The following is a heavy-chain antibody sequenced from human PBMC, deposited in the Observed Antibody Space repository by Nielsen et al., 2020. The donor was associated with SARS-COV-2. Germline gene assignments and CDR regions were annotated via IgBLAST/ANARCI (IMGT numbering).Heavy chain of an antibody. CDR2: ISAYNGNT. CDR3: ARDEAATYDRYYYYGMDV. J-gene: IGHJ6*02. D-gene: IGHD3-16*01. V-gene: IGHV1-18*01. Sequence: ASVKVSCKASGYTFTSYGISWVRQAPGQGLEWMGWISAYNGNTNYAQKLQGRVTMTTDTSTSTAYMELRSLRSDDTAVYYCARDEAATYDRYYYYGMDVWGQGTTVTVSS. CDR1: GYTFTSYG.